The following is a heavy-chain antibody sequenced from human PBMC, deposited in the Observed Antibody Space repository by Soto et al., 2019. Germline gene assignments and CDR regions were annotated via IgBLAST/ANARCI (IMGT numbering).Heavy chain of an antibody. CDR1: GGSISSSSYY. D-gene: IGHD5-12*01. J-gene: IGHJ4*02. CDR3: ARWERYGGYDY. V-gene: IGHV4-39*01. Sequence: SETLSLTCTVSGGSISSSSYYWGWIRQPPGKGLEWIGSIYYSGSTYYNPSLKSRVTISVDTSKNQFSLKLSSVTAADTAVYYCARWERYGGYDYWGRGTLVTVSS. CDR2: IYYSGST.